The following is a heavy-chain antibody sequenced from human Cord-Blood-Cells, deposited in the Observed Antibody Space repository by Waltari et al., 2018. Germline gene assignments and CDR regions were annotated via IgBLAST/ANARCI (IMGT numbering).Heavy chain of an antibody. J-gene: IGHJ4*02. CDR1: GGSFSGYY. CDR3: ATGSSWPKKGFDY. V-gene: IGHV4-34*01. Sequence: QVQLQQWGAGLLKPPETLSLTCAVYGGSFSGYYWSWIRQPPGKGLEWIGEINHSGSTNYNPSLKSRVTISVDTSKNQFSLKLSSVTAADTAVYYCATGSSWPKKGFDYWGQGTLVTVSS. D-gene: IGHD6-13*01. CDR2: INHSGST.